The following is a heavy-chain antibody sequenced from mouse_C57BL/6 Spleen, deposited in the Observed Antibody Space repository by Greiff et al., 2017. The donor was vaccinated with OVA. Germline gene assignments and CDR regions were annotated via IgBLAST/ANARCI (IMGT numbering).Heavy chain of an antibody. CDR2: IDPETGGT. J-gene: IGHJ4*01. CDR1: GYTFTDYE. CDR3: TRSYYYGSSGAMDY. D-gene: IGHD1-1*01. V-gene: IGHV1-15*01. Sequence: QVQLQQSGAELVRPGASVTLSCTASGYTFTDYEMHWVKQTPVHGLEWIGAIDPETGGTAYNQKFKGKAILTADKSSSTAYMELRSLTSEDSAVYYCTRSYYYGSSGAMDYWGQGTSVTVSS.